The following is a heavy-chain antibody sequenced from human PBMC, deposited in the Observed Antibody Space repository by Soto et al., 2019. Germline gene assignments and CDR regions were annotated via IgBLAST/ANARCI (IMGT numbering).Heavy chain of an antibody. Sequence: QVHLVQSGAEVKKPGASVKVSCKGSGYAFTTYGITWVRQAPGQGLEWMGWISAHNGNTNYAQKLQGRVTVTRDTSTSPAYMELRSLRPDDTAVYYCARGRYGDYWGQGALVTGSS. J-gene: IGHJ4*02. CDR1: GYAFTTYG. CDR2: ISAHNGNT. CDR3: ARGRYGDY. V-gene: IGHV1-18*01. D-gene: IGHD1-1*01.